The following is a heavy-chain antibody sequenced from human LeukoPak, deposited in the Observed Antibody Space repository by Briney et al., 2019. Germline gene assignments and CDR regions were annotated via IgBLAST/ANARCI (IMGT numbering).Heavy chain of an antibody. Sequence: ASVKASCKASGYTFTGYYMHWVRQAPGQGLEWMGWINPNSGGTNYAQKFQGRVTMTRDTSISTAYMELSRLRSDDTAVYYCARGSDDFWSGYSPSYWGQGTLVTVSS. J-gene: IGHJ4*02. D-gene: IGHD3-3*01. CDR3: ARGSDDFWSGYSPSY. V-gene: IGHV1-2*02. CDR1: GYTFTGYY. CDR2: INPNSGGT.